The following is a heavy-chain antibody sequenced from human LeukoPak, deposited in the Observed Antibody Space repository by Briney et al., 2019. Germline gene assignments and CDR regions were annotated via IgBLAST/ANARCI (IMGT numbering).Heavy chain of an antibody. V-gene: IGHV5-51*01. CDR2: IYPGYSDT. CDR3: ARRGGKRYYYDSSGYYDY. D-gene: IGHD3-22*01. Sequence: GESLKISCKGSGYSFTSYWIGWVRQMPGKGLEWMGIIYPGYSDTRYSPSFQGQVTISPDKSISPAYLQWSSLKASDTAMYYCARRGGKRYYYDSSGYYDYWGQGTLVTVSS. J-gene: IGHJ4*02. CDR1: GYSFTSYW.